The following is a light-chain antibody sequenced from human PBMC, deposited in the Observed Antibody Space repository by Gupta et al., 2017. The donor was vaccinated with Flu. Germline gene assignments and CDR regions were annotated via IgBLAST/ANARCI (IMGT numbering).Light chain of an antibody. CDR1: TSNIGSET. CDR2: SDN. V-gene: IGLV1-44*01. J-gene: IGLJ2*01. Sequence: SVLTQPPSVSGTPGPRVTISCSGSTSNIGSETVHWYQQLPGTAPNLLIYSDNPRPSGVPDRFSGSKSGTSASLAISGLQSEDEADYYCAAWDDSLNGVLFGGGTKLTVL. CDR3: AAWDDSLNGVL.